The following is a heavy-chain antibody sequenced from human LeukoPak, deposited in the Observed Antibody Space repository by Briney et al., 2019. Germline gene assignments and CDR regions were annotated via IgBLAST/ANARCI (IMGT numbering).Heavy chain of an antibody. CDR2: ISGSGGST. D-gene: IGHD1-26*01. CDR1: GFTFSSYA. CDR3: AKGGIVGASGFSRWAFDI. J-gene: IGHJ3*02. Sequence: GGSLRLSCAASGFTFSSYAMSWVRQAPGKGLEWVSAISGSGGSTYYADSVKGRFTISRDNSKNTLYLQMNSLRAEDTAVYYCAKGGIVGASGFSRWAFDIWGQGTMVTVSS. V-gene: IGHV3-23*01.